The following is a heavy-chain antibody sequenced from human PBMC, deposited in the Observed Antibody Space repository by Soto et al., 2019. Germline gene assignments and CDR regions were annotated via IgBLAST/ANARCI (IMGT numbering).Heavy chain of an antibody. CDR1: GYTFTSYY. CDR2: INPSGGST. D-gene: IGHD3-9*01. V-gene: IGHV1-46*03. Sequence: VASVKVSCKASGYTFTSYYMHWVRQAPGQGLEWMGIINPSGGSTSYAQKFQGRVTMTRDTSTSTVYMELSSLRSEDTAVYYCARGGTDYDILTGYHTHYYYGMDVWGQGTTVTVSS. J-gene: IGHJ6*02. CDR3: ARGGTDYDILTGYHTHYYYGMDV.